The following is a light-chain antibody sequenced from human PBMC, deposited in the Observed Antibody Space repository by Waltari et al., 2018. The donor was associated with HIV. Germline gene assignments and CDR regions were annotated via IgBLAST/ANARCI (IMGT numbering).Light chain of an antibody. Sequence: QYVLIQPASVSGSPGHSITLSGTGMRDDLTHFALISWYRQYPGKAPQLILHGMSSQPSRVSARFSASRSANTASPTISVLQPEDEADYYCGSYTNTKTPVFGGGT. CDR1: RDDLTHFAL. CDR2: GMS. J-gene: IGLJ3*02. CDR3: GSYTNTKTPV. V-gene: IGLV2-14*03.